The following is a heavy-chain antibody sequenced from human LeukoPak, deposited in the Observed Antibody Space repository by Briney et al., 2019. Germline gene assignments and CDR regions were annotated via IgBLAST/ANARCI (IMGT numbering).Heavy chain of an antibody. CDR3: ADRNSGSLLDY. CDR2: ISGSGDNT. CDR1: GFTFSTYA. J-gene: IGHJ4*02. V-gene: IGHV3-23*01. Sequence: GGSLRLSCAASGFTFSTYAMTWVRQAPGKGLEWVSAISGSGDNTYYADSVKGRFTISRDNSKNTLYLQMNSLRAEDTAVYYCADRNSGSLLDYWGQGTLVTVSS. D-gene: IGHD1-14*01.